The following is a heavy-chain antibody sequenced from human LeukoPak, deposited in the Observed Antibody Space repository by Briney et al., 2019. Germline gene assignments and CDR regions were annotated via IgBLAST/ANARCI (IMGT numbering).Heavy chain of an antibody. Sequence: ASVKVSCKASGYTFTGYYMHWVRQAPGQGLEWMGWINPNSGGTNYAQKFQGRVTMTRDTSISTAYMELSRLRSDDTAVYYCASFRIVVPATNNWFDPWGQGTLVTVSS. J-gene: IGHJ5*02. D-gene: IGHD2-2*01. V-gene: IGHV1-2*02. CDR1: GYTFTGYY. CDR2: INPNSGGT. CDR3: ASFRIVVPATNNWFDP.